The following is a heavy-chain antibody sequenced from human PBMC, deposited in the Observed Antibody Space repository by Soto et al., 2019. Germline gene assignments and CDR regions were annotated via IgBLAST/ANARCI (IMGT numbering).Heavy chain of an antibody. Sequence: QVQLVQSGAEVKKPGASVKVSCKASGYTFTSYAMHWVRQAPGQRLEWMGWINAGNGNTKYSQKFQGRVTITRDTSASTAYMELSSLRSEDTAVYYCARGGSLYWYFDLWSPGTLVTVSS. CDR1: GYTFTSYA. CDR2: INAGNGNT. V-gene: IGHV1-3*01. CDR3: ARGGSLYWYFDL. J-gene: IGHJ2*01. D-gene: IGHD1-26*01.